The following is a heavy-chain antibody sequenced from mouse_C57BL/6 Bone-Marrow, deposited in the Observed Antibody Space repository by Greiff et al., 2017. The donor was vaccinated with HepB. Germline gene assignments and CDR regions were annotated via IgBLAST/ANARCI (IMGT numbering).Heavy chain of an antibody. CDR3: ARERVVATKDYAMDY. V-gene: IGHV5-15*01. J-gene: IGHJ4*01. D-gene: IGHD1-1*01. CDR1: GFTFSDYG. Sequence: EVKLMESGGGLVQPGGSLKLSCAASGFTFSDYGMAWVRQAPRKGPEWVAFISNLAYSIYYADTVTGRFTISRENAKNTLYLEMGSLRSEDTAMYYWARERVVATKDYAMDYWGQGTSVTVSS. CDR2: ISNLAYSI.